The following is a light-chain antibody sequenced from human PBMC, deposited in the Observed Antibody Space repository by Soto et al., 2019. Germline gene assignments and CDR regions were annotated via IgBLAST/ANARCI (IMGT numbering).Light chain of an antibody. CDR2: AAS. Sequence: EIVLTQSPGTLSLSPGESATLSCRASQSVNSRFLAWYQHKPGQAPRLLIYAASTRVTGIPDRFSGSASGTDFTLTISRLEPEDFAVYYCQQYGDSPPNTFGQGTKLEIK. J-gene: IGKJ2*01. CDR3: QQYGDSPPNT. CDR1: QSVNSRF. V-gene: IGKV3-20*01.